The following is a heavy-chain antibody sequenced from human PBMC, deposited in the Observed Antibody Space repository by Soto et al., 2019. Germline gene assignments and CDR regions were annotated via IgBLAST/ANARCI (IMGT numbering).Heavy chain of an antibody. J-gene: IGHJ6*02. CDR3: ARQGGRRTYYYYYGMDV. CDR2: IKHDGSEK. D-gene: IGHD3-16*01. Sequence: EVQLVESGGGLVQPGGSLRLSCTASGFTFSSYWMSWVRQAPGKGLEWVANIKHDGSEKNYVDSVKGRFTISTDNAKNSGFLQMKSLRAEDTAVYYCARQGGRRTYYYYYGMDVWGQGTTVTVSS. V-gene: IGHV3-7*01. CDR1: GFTFSSYW.